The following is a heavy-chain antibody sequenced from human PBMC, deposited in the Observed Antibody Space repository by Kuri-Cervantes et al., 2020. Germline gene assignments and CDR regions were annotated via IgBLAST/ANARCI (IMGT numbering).Heavy chain of an antibody. CDR1: GYTFTSYA. Sequence: ASVKVSCKASGYTFTSYAMHWVRQAPGQRLEWMGWINAGNGNTKYSQKFQGRVTITRDTSASTAYMELSSLRSEDTAVYYCARGHTVAGYYDSSGYYPPRPPPNFDYWGQGTLVTVSS. CDR3: ARGHTVAGYYDSSGYYPPRPPPNFDY. D-gene: IGHD3-22*01. J-gene: IGHJ4*02. V-gene: IGHV1-3*01. CDR2: INAGNGNT.